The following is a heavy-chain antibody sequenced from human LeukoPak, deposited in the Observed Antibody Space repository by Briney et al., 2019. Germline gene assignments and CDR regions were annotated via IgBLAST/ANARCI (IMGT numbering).Heavy chain of an antibody. Sequence: PSETLSLTCAVYGGSFSGYYWSWIRQPPGKGLEWIGEISHSGSTNYNPSLKSRVTISVDTSKNQFSLKLSSVTAADTAVYYCARGAMYYDILTGYRGTIDYWGQGTLVTVSS. J-gene: IGHJ4*02. D-gene: IGHD3-9*01. V-gene: IGHV4-34*01. CDR1: GGSFSGYY. CDR2: ISHSGST. CDR3: ARGAMYYDILTGYRGTIDY.